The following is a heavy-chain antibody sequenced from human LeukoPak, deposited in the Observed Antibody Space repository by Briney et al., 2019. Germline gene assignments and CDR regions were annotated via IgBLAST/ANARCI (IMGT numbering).Heavy chain of an antibody. J-gene: IGHJ6*02. CDR1: GYTFTSYG. CDR2: ISAYNGNT. V-gene: IGHV1-18*01. Sequence: ASVKVSCKASGYTFTSYGISWVQQAPGQGLEWMGWISAYNGNTNYAQKLQGRVTMTTDTSTSTAYMELRSLRSDDTAVYYCVFGLWMTRPYYYYYGMDVWGQGTTVTVSS. CDR3: VFGLWMTRPYYYYYGMDV. D-gene: IGHD3-10*02.